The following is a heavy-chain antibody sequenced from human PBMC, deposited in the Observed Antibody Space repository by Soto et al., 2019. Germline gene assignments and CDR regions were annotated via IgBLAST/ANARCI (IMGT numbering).Heavy chain of an antibody. J-gene: IGHJ4*02. CDR1: GFTFSSYD. CDR2: IGTAGDT. V-gene: IGHV3-13*01. Sequence: EVQVVESGGGLVQPGGSLRLSCAASGFTFSSYDMHWVRQATGKGLEWVSAIGTAGDTYYPGSVKGRFTISRENAKNSLYIQMNSLGAEATAVYYCARKPYCSGGSCPYYFDYWGQGTLVTVSS. D-gene: IGHD2-15*01. CDR3: ARKPYCSGGSCPYYFDY.